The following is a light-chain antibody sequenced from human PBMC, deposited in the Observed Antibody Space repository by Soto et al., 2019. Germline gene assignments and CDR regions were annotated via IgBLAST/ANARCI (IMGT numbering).Light chain of an antibody. CDR1: DTISTY. V-gene: IGKV1-39*01. CDR2: DVS. CDR3: QQGYSIHALT. Sequence: DIQLTQSPAFLSASVGDRVTISWRAIDTISTYLHWYQHKPGRAPRLLISDVSTLQSGVPGRFRGSGSETEFTLTITYLQPEDFATYYCQQGYSIHALTFGGGTKVDIK. J-gene: IGKJ4*01.